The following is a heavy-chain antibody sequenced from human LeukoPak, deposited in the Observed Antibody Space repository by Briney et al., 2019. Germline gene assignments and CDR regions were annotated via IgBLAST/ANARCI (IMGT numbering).Heavy chain of an antibody. CDR2: ISYDGNNE. CDR3: ARHNYYDSSGYYVFDY. D-gene: IGHD3-22*01. V-gene: IGHV3-30*03. Sequence: GGSLRLSCAASGFTFRSYGKHWVRQAPGKGLEWVAVISYDGNNEYYADSVKGRFTISRDNSKNTLYLQMNSLRAEDPAMYYCARHNYYDSSGYYVFDYWGQGTLVTVSS. J-gene: IGHJ4*02. CDR1: GFTFRSYG.